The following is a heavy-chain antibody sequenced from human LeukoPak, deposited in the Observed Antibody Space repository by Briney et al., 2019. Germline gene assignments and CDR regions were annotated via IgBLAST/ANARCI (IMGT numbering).Heavy chain of an antibody. J-gene: IGHJ4*02. V-gene: IGHV3-74*01. CDR1: EFSVGSNY. CDR2: IRSDGRDT. Sequence: PGGSLRLSCSASEFSVGSNYMTWVRQAPGEGLAWVSRIRSDGRDTRYAESVQGRFAISRGNAKDTVYLEMNSLIAGDKGGFYVPRDRGRNSFDYWGQGTLVSVSS. CDR3: PRDRGRNSFDY. D-gene: IGHD1-14*01.